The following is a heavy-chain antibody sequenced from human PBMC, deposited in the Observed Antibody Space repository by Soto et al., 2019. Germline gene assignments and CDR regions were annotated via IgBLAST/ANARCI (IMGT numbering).Heavy chain of an antibody. V-gene: IGHV3-23*01. CDR2: ISGSGGST. CDR3: AGHGYYYYYGMDV. CDR1: GFTFSSYA. Sequence: PGGSLRLSCAASGFTFSSYAMSWVRQAPGKGLEWVSAISGSGGSTYYADSVKGRFTISRDNSKNTLYLQMNSLRAEDTAVYYCAGHGYYYYYGMDVWGQGTTVTVSS. J-gene: IGHJ6*02.